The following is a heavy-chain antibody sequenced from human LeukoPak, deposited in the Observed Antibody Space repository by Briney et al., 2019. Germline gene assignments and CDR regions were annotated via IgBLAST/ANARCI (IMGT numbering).Heavy chain of an antibody. D-gene: IGHD6-13*01. CDR2: FDPEDGET. CDR3: ATAIAAAGTPDY. Sequence: ASVKVSCKVSGYTLTELSMHWVRQAPGKGLEWMGGFDPEDGETIYAQKFQGRVTMTEDTSTDTADMELSRRRSEGTAVYYCATAIAAAGTPDYWGQGTLVTVSS. V-gene: IGHV1-24*01. CDR1: GYTLTELS. J-gene: IGHJ4*02.